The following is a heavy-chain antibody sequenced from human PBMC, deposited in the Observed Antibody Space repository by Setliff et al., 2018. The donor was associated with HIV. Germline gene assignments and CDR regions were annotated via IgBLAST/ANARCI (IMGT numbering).Heavy chain of an antibody. CDR1: GGSISSYY. CDR2: IYYSGNT. Sequence: PSETLSLTCTVSGGSISSYYWTWIRQPPGKGLEWIGYIYYSGNTYYHPSLKSRFTISVDTSKNQFSLRLTSVTAADTARYFCARNVGGLRSAVNWFDPWGQGTLVTVSS. D-gene: IGHD4-17*01. J-gene: IGHJ5*02. V-gene: IGHV4-59*12. CDR3: ARNVGGLRSAVNWFDP.